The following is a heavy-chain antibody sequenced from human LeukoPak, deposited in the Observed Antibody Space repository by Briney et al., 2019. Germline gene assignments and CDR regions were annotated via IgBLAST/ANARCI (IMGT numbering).Heavy chain of an antibody. J-gene: IGHJ4*02. CDR2: ISSSSSYI. CDR3: ARDRWYYYGSGTPYFYY. D-gene: IGHD3-10*01. Sequence: GGSLRLXCAASGFTFSSYSMNWVRLAPGKGLESVSSISSSSSYIYYADSVKGRFTISRDNAKNSLYLQMNSLRAEDTAVYYCARDRWYYYGSGTPYFYYWGQGTLVTVSS. CDR1: GFTFSSYS. V-gene: IGHV3-21*01.